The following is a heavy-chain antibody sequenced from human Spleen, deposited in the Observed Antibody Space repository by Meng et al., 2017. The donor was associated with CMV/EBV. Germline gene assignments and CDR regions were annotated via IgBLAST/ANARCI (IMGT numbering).Heavy chain of an antibody. CDR2: ISYDGSNK. CDR1: GFTFSSYA. V-gene: IGHV3-30-3*01. Sequence: GESLKISCAASGFTFSSYAMHWVRQAPGKGLEWVAVISYDGSNKYYADSVKGRFTISRDNSKNTLYLQMNSLRAEDTAVYYCARSYSNYYYGIDVWGQGTTVTVSS. CDR3: ARSYSNYYYGIDV. J-gene: IGHJ6*02. D-gene: IGHD4-11*01.